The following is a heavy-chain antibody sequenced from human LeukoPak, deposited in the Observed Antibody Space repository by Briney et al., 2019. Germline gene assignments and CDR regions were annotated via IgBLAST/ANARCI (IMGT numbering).Heavy chain of an antibody. V-gene: IGHV4-59*01. J-gene: IGHJ3*02. D-gene: IGHD6-25*01. CDR2: IYYSGST. CDR1: GGSISSYY. CDR3: ARPYSSGWRGAFDI. Sequence: SETLSLTCTVSGGSISSYYWSWIRQPPGKGLEWIGYIYYSGSTNYNPSLKSRVTISVDTSKNQFSLKLSSVTAADTAVYYCARPYSSGWRGAFDIWGQGTMVTLSS.